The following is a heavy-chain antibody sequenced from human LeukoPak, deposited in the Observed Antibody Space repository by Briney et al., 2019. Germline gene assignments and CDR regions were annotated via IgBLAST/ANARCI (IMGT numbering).Heavy chain of an antibody. Sequence: SETLSLTCSVSGGSISSYYWSWIRQPPGKGLEWIGYIYYSGSTNYNPSLKSRVTISVDTSKNQFSLKLSSVTAADTAVYYCARDYYDSSGYYDYWGQGTLVTVSS. CDR3: ARDYYDSSGYYDY. CDR1: GGSISSYY. V-gene: IGHV4-59*01. CDR2: IYYSGST. J-gene: IGHJ4*02. D-gene: IGHD3-22*01.